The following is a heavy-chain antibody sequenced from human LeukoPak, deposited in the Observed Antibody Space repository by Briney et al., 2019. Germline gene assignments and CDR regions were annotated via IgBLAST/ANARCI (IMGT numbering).Heavy chain of an antibody. CDR3: ARDDWDAGGTYVGVDY. V-gene: IGHV4-31*03. CDR1: GASTNSGDFR. J-gene: IGHJ4*02. Sequence: SQTLSLTCTVSGASTNSGDFRWSWIRQHPGTGLEWIGYIHYSGSTHYNPSLQGRVTISIDTSKNQFSLKLTSVTAADTAVYYCARDDWDAGGTYVGVDYWGQGTLVTVSS. CDR2: IHYSGST. D-gene: IGHD6-13*01.